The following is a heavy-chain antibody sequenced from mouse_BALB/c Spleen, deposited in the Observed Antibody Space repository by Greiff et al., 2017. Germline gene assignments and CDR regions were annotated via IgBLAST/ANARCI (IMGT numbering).Heavy chain of an antibody. Sequence: QVQLKQSGPELVKPGASVKISCKASGYAFSSSWMNWVKQRPGQGLEWIGRIYPGDGDTNYNGKFKGKATLTADKSSSTAYMQLSSLTSVDSAVYFCARWGYDETWFAYWGQGTLVTVSA. CDR1: GYAFSSSW. D-gene: IGHD2-2*01. CDR2: IYPGDGDT. CDR3: ARWGYDETWFAY. V-gene: IGHV1-82*01. J-gene: IGHJ3*01.